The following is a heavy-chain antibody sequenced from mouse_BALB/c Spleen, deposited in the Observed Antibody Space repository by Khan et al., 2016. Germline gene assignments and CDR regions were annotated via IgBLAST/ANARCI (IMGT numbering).Heavy chain of an antibody. CDR2: INTYSGES. Sequence: QIQLVQSGPELKKPGKTVKISCKASGYTFTNYGMNWVKQAPGKGLKWMGWINTYSGESTYADDFKGRFAFSLETSANTAYLQINNLKNEDTATCFGAGNRNYYGSSRCFDVRGAGTTSTASS. CDR1: GYTFTNYG. CDR3: AGNRNYYGSSRCFDV. V-gene: IGHV9-3-1*01. J-gene: IGHJ1*01. D-gene: IGHD1-1*01.